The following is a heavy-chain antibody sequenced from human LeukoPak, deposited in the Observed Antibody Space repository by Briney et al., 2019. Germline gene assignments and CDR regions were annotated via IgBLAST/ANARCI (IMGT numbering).Heavy chain of an antibody. V-gene: IGHV3-30*04. CDR3: ARDFWVFATHYYYGMDV. D-gene: IGHD3-3*01. J-gene: IGHJ6*04. Sequence: GGSLRLSCAASGFTFSSYAVHWVRQAPGKGLEWVAVVSYDGSKKYYADSVKGRFTISRDNSKNTLYLQMNSLRVEDTAVYYCARDFWVFATHYYYGMDVWGKGTTVTVSS. CDR2: VSYDGSKK. CDR1: GFTFSSYA.